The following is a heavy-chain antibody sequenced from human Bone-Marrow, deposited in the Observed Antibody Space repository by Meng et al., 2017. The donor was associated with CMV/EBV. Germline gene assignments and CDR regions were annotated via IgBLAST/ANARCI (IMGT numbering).Heavy chain of an antibody. D-gene: IGHD3-3*01. Sequence: ESLKISCTVSGGSISSYYWGWIRQPPGKELEWIGYIYYSGSTNYNPSLKSRVTISVDTSKNQFSLKLSSVTAADTAVYYCARVSRDDFWSGYRYYFDDWGQGTLVTVSS. V-gene: IGHV4-59*01. CDR3: ARVSRDDFWSGYRYYFDD. CDR1: GGSISSYY. J-gene: IGHJ4*02. CDR2: IYYSGST.